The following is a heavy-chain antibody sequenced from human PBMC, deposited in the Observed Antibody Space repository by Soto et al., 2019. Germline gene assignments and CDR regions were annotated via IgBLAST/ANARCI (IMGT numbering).Heavy chain of an antibody. D-gene: IGHD3-10*01. CDR2: IYWDDDK. V-gene: IGHV2-5*02. CDR3: AQRLRDYGLGRERANYLDP. Sequence: QITLKESGPTLVRPTQTLTLTCTFSGFSLSTTGVGVGWIRQPPGKALEWLALIYWDDDKRYSPSLKSRLPISKDTSKNEVILTMTNMGPVDTAPYCWAQRLRDYGLGRERANYLDPWCQGTLVTVSS. CDR1: GFSLSTTGVG. J-gene: IGHJ5*02.